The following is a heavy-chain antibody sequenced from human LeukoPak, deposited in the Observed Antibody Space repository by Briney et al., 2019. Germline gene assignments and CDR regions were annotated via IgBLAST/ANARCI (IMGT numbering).Heavy chain of an antibody. D-gene: IGHD2-21*01. CDR3: ARAGNLLLWSGPHAFDI. J-gene: IGHJ3*02. V-gene: IGHV1-69*13. CDR2: IIPIFGTA. Sequence: EASVTVSCTASGGTFSSYAISWVRQAPGQGLEWMGGIIPIFGTANYAQKFQGRVTITADESTSTAYMELSSLRSEDTAVYYCARAGNLLLWSGPHAFDIWGQGTMVTVSS. CDR1: GGTFSSYA.